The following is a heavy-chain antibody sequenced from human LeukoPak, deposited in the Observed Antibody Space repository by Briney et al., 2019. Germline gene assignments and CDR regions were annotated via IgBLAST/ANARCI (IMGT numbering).Heavy chain of an antibody. CDR2: FRSSSSYI. Sequence: PGGSLRLSCAASGFIFSSYSMNWVRQAPGKGLEWVSSFRSSSSYIYNADSVKGRFTISRDNAKNSLYLQMNSLRAEDTAVYYCARALAGTAFDYWGQGTLVTVSS. CDR3: ARALAGTAFDY. V-gene: IGHV3-21*01. J-gene: IGHJ4*02. D-gene: IGHD6-19*01. CDR1: GFIFSSYS.